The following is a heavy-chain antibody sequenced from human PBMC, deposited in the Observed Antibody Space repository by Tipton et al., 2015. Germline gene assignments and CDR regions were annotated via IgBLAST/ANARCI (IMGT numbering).Heavy chain of an antibody. CDR1: GDSVSSSTSA. CDR3: ARARGRHGGLFDS. CDR2: TYYRSKWYY. V-gene: IGHV6-1*01. J-gene: IGHJ4*02. D-gene: IGHD4-23*01. Sequence: GLVKPSQTLSLTCDISGDSVSSSTSAWNWIRQSPSRGLEWLGRTYYRSKWYYEYSISVKSRVTVTPDTSKNQFSLHLNSVTPEDTAVYYCARARGRHGGLFDSWGQGTLVTVSS.